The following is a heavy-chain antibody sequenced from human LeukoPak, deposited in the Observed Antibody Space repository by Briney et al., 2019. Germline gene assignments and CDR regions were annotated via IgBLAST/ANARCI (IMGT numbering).Heavy chain of an antibody. D-gene: IGHD1-7*01. CDR3: RGGLKEPQKLHWFDP. CDR2: IKSKTDGGTT. V-gene: IGHV3-15*01. CDR1: GFTFSNAW. Sequence: GGPLRLSCAASGFTFSNAWMSWVRQAPGKGLEWVGRIKSKTDGGTTDYAAPVKGRFTISRDDSKNTLYLQMNSLKTEDTAVYYCRGGLKEPQKLHWFDPWGQGTLVTVSS. J-gene: IGHJ5*02.